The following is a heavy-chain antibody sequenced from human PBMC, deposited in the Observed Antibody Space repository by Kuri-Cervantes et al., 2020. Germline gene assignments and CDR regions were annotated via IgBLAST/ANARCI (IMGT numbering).Heavy chain of an antibody. CDR2: IKQDGSEK. D-gene: IGHD6-19*01. Sequence: GESLKISCAASGFTFSSYWMSWVRQAPGKGLEWVANIKQDGSEKYYVDSVKGRFTISRDNAKNSLYLQMNSLRAEDTAVYYCAREENTGYSSGWYWGGIKFGAVDYWGQGTLVTVSS. J-gene: IGHJ4*02. CDR3: AREENTGYSSGWYWGGIKFGAVDY. V-gene: IGHV3-7*01. CDR1: GFTFSSYW.